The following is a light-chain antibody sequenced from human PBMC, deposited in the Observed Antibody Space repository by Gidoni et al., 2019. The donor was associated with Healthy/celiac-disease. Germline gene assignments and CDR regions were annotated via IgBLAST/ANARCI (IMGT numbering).Light chain of an antibody. Sequence: EIVLTQSPGTLSLSPGERATLSCRASQSVSSSYLAWYQQKPGQAPRLIIYGASSMATGIPDRFSGSGSGTDFTLTISRLEPEDFAVYYCQQYGRGTFGQGTKVEIK. CDR2: GAS. V-gene: IGKV3-20*01. CDR1: QSVSSSY. CDR3: QQYGRGT. J-gene: IGKJ1*01.